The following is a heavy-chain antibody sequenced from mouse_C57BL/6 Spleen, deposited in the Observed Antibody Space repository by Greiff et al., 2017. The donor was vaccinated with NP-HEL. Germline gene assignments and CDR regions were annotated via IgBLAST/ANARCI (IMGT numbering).Heavy chain of an antibody. CDR2: IDPSDSYT. CDR3: GAWGDAMDC. J-gene: IGHJ4*01. Sequence: QVQLQQPGAELVKPGASVTLSCKASGYTFTSYWMHWVTPRPGQGLAWIGYIDPSDSYTNYNQQFKGKATLTVDNSSSTAYLQLRSLPSADSAVYYCGAWGDAMDCWGKGTSVTVSS. CDR1: GYTFTSYW. V-gene: IGHV1-50*01.